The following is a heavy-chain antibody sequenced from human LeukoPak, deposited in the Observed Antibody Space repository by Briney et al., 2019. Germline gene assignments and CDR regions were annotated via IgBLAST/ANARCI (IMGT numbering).Heavy chain of an antibody. J-gene: IGHJ4*02. CDR2: IDPSDSPA. D-gene: IGHD2-15*01. V-gene: IGHV5-10-1*01. CDR1: GYTFTSYW. Sequence: GESLKISCKGSGYTFTSYWITWVRQMPGKGLELMGRIDPSDSPASYSPSLQGHVTISADKSINTAYLQWSSLKASDTAMYYCARHDCSGGSCPLAYWGQGTLVTVPS. CDR3: ARHDCSGGSCPLAY.